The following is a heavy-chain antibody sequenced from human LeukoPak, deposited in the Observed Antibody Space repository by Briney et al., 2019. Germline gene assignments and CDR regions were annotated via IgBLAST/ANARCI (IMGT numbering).Heavy chain of an antibody. Sequence: GGSLRLSCAPSGFTFSSYHFHWVRQAPGKGLEWVANIKLDGSEKNYVDSVKGRFTISRDNTKNSLYLQMNSLRAEDTAVFYCARDQYDTWSRRGNFDSWGQGTLVIVSS. CDR3: ARDQYDTWSRRGNFDS. J-gene: IGHJ4*02. V-gene: IGHV3-7*03. D-gene: IGHD3-3*01. CDR2: IKLDGSEK. CDR1: GFTFSSYH.